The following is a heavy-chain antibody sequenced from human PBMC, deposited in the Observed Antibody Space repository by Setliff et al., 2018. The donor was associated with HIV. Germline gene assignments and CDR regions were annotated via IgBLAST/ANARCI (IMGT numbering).Heavy chain of an antibody. V-gene: IGHV3-48*03. CDR1: GFTFRSYE. D-gene: IGHD2-8*02. Sequence: GGSLRLSCAASGFTFRSYEMNWVRQAPGKGLEWLSYISSSGNTIYYTDSLKGRFTISRDNARSSLYLEMNSLRAEDTAVYYCARVQVGDPYYSYYYMDVWGEGTTVTVSS. CDR3: ARVQVGDPYYSYYYMDV. J-gene: IGHJ6*03. CDR2: ISSSGNTI.